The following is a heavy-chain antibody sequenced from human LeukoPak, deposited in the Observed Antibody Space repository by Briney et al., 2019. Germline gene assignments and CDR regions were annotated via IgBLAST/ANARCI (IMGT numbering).Heavy chain of an antibody. CDR2: INPDNGKT. CDR3: ARNEPAVSVVDAFDV. CDR1: GYNFNSYY. V-gene: IGHV1-2*02. Sequence: ASVRVSCKASGYNFNSYYIHWVRQALGQGLTWMGWINPDNGKTKYEPRFQGRVTMTWDTSINTAYVDLTGLRSDDTAVYYCARNEPAVSVVDAFDVWGQGTVVTVSS. J-gene: IGHJ3*01. D-gene: IGHD1-1*01.